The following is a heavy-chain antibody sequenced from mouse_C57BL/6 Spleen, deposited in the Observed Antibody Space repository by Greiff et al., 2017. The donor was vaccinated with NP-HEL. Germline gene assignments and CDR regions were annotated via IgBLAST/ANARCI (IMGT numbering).Heavy chain of an antibody. D-gene: IGHD2-4*01. CDR3: ARGDYDGGFAY. V-gene: IGHV5-4*03. J-gene: IGHJ3*01. CDR2: ISDGGSYT. CDR1: GFTFSSYA. Sequence: EVMLVESGGGLVKPGGSLKLSCAASGFTFSSYAMSWVRQTPEKRLEWVATISDGGSYTYYPDNVKGRFTISRDNAKNNLYLQMSHLKSEDTAMYYCARGDYDGGFAYWGKGTLVTVSA.